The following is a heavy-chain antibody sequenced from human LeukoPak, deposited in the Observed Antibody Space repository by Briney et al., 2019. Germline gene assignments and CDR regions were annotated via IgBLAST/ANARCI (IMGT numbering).Heavy chain of an antibody. CDR1: GHTSTSYG. D-gene: IGHD3-9*01. Sequence: ASVKVSCKASGHTSTSYGISWVRQAPGQGLEWMGWISAYNGNTNYAQKLQGRVTMTTDTSTSTAYMELRSLRSDDTAVYYCARDDILTGYPEYFQHWGQGTLVTVSS. CDR3: ARDDILTGYPEYFQH. V-gene: IGHV1-18*01. J-gene: IGHJ1*01. CDR2: ISAYNGNT.